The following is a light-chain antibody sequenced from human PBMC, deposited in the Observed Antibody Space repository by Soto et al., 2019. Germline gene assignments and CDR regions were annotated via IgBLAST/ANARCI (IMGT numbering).Light chain of an antibody. CDR1: QSVSSN. V-gene: IGKV3-15*01. CDR3: QQYNNWTPYT. Sequence: EIVMTQSPATLSVSPGERATLSCRASQSVSSNLAWYQQKPGQAPRLLIYGASTSAAGIPARFSGSGSWTEFTLSISSLQSEDFADYYCQQYNNWTPYTFGQGTKLEIK. CDR2: GAS. J-gene: IGKJ2*01.